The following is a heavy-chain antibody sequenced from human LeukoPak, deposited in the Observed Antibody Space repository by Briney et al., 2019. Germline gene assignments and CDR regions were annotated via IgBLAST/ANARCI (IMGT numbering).Heavy chain of an antibody. CDR2: IIPIFGTA. CDR3: ARGNSRLSTPNSSYYYRMDA. D-gene: IGHD3-3*01. J-gene: IGHJ6*02. Sequence: SVKVSCKASGGTLINHSITWVRQAPGQGLEWMGGIIPIFGTANYAQKFQGRVTITTDESTSTAYMELRSLRSEDTAVYYCARGNSRLSTPNSSYYYRMDAWGQGTTVAVSS. V-gene: IGHV1-69*05. CDR1: GGTLINHS.